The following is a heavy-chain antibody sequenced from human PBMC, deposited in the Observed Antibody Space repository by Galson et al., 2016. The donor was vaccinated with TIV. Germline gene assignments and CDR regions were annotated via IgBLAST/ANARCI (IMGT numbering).Heavy chain of an antibody. Sequence: SLRLSCAASGFTFSSYAMSWVRQAPGKGLEWVSAISGSGGSTRYADSVKGRFTISRDNSKNTVYLQMSSLRAEDTAMYYCVKGSSWSPPVPNYFDHWGQGALVTVSS. CDR2: ISGSGGST. CDR1: GFTFSSYA. CDR3: VKGSSWSPPVPNYFDH. V-gene: IGHV3-23*01. J-gene: IGHJ4*02. D-gene: IGHD6-13*01.